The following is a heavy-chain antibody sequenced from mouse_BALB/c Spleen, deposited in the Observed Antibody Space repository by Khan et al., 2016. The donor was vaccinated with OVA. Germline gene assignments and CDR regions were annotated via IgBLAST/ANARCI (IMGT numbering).Heavy chain of an antibody. CDR2: IDPSDSET. D-gene: IGHD2-2*01. V-gene: IGHV1-61*01. CDR1: GYTFTSYW. J-gene: IGHJ3*01. CDR3: TRREKYGYDPSRFAY. Sequence: QVRLQQSGAELVRPGASVKLSCKASGYTFTSYWMNWVKQRPGQGLEWIGMIDPSDSETHYNQMFKDKATLTVDKFSSTAYMQLSSLTSEDSAVFYCTRREKYGYDPSRFAYWGQGTLVTVSA.